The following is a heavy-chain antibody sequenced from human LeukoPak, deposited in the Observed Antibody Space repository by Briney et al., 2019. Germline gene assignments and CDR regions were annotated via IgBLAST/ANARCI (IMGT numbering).Heavy chain of an antibody. Sequence: SETLSLTCTVSGGSISSYYWSWLRQPPGKGLEGIGYIYYSGSTNYNPSLKSRVTISVDTSKNQFSLKLSSVTAADTAVYYCAREIPLTRGSSGAFDIWGQGTMVTVSS. J-gene: IGHJ3*02. CDR1: GGSISSYY. V-gene: IGHV4-59*01. CDR2: IYYSGST. CDR3: AREIPLTRGSSGAFDI. D-gene: IGHD1-26*01.